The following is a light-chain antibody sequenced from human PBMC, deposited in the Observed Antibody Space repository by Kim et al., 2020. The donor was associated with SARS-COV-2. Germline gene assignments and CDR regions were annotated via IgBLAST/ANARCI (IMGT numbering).Light chain of an antibody. CDR3: KQSYQTPRT. Sequence: DIQMTQSPSSLSASVGDRVTITCRSSQYIINYLNWYQQTPGKAPKLLIYAASTLKSGVPSRFSGSGSGTDFTLTISSLQPEDFAIYYCKQSYQTPRTFGQGTKLEI. V-gene: IGKV1-39*01. J-gene: IGKJ2*01. CDR1: QYIINY. CDR2: AAS.